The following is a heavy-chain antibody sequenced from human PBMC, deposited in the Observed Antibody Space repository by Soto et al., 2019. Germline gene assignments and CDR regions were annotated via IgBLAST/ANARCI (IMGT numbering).Heavy chain of an antibody. J-gene: IGHJ5*02. CDR2: MNPNSGNT. CDR1: GYTFTSYD. CDR3: SRGLRYNWNDVTS. V-gene: IGHV1-8*01. D-gene: IGHD1-20*01. Sequence: QVQLVQSGAEVKKPGASVKVSCKASGYTFTSYDINWVRQATGQGLEWMGWMNPNSGNTGYAQKFQGRVTMTRNTSIRTAYMELSRLISEYTAVYYCSRGLRYNWNDVTSWGQGTLGTVSS.